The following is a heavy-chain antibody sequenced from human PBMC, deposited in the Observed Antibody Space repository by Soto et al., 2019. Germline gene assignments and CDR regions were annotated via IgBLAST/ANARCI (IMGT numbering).Heavy chain of an antibody. CDR2: IYYSGST. D-gene: IGHD2-15*01. J-gene: IGHJ6*02. Sequence: SETLALGCAVCGGCVRIYVGGWIRQPPGEGLEWIGYIYYSGSTKNNPSLKSRVTISVDTSKNQVSLKLSSVTVADAAMYYCARHVLVDASSTYYSYCLHAWGHGPTVTVS. CDR1: GGCVRIYV. V-gene: IGHV4-59*08. CDR3: ARHVLVDASSTYYSYCLHA.